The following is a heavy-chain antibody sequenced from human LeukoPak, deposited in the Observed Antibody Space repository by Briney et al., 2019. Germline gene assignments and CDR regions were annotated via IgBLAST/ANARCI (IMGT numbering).Heavy chain of an antibody. CDR3: SKLRSSSSWYDAFDS. Sequence: GGSLRLSCAASGFTFSSYAMSWVRQAPGKGLEWVSTISGSGAYTYYADSVKGRFTISRDNSKNTLYLQMNSLTADDTAVYFCSKLRSSSSWYDAFDSWGQGTLVTVSS. V-gene: IGHV3-23*01. CDR2: ISGSGAYT. D-gene: IGHD6-13*01. J-gene: IGHJ4*02. CDR1: GFTFSSYA.